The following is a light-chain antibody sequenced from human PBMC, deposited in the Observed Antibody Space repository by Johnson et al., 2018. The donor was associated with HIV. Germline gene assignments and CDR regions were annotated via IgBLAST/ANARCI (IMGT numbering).Light chain of an antibody. CDR1: ISNIGNNY. J-gene: IGLJ1*01. CDR2: DNN. Sequence: QSVLTQPPSVSAAPGQKVTISCSGSISNIGNNYVSWYQQLPGTAPKLLIYDNNKRPSGIPDRFSGSKSGTSATLGITGLQTGDEADCYCGTWNSSLSVLYVFGTGTTVTVL. V-gene: IGLV1-51*01. CDR3: GTWNSSLSVLYV.